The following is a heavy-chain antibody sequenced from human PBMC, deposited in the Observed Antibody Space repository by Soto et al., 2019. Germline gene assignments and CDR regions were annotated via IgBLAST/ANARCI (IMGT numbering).Heavy chain of an antibody. CDR1: GYTFTSYA. CDR3: ARSAADHYYYYGMDV. Sequence: EASVKVSCKASGYTFTSYAMHWVRQAPGQRLEWMGWINAGNGNTKYSQKFQGRVTITRDTSASTAYMELSSLRSEDTAVYYCARSAADHYYYYGMDVWGQGTTVTVSS. CDR2: INAGNGNT. V-gene: IGHV1-3*01. D-gene: IGHD6-13*01. J-gene: IGHJ6*02.